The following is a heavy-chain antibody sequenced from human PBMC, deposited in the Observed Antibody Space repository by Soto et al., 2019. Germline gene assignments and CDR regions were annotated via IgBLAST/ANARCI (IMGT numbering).Heavy chain of an antibody. CDR3: ARAREASLLRVPASY. V-gene: IGHV3-15*01. CDR1: GFTFSNAW. Sequence: PGGSLRLSCAASGFTFSNAWMSWARQAPGKGLEWVGRIKSKTDGGTKDYAAPVKGRFTISRDDSKNTLYLQMNSLRAEDTAIYYCARAREASLLRVPASYWGQGTLVTVSS. D-gene: IGHD2-21*02. CDR2: IKSKTDGGTK. J-gene: IGHJ4*02.